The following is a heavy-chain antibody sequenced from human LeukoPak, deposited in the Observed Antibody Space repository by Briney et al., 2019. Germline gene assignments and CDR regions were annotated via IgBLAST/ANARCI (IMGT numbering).Heavy chain of an antibody. J-gene: IGHJ6*03. CDR2: IYYSGST. Sequence: PSETLSLTCTVSGGSISSYYWSWIRQPPGKGLEWIGSIYYSGSTYYNPSLKSRVTISVDTSKNQFSLKLSSVTAADTAVYYCARNQVVIVVKNNYYYMDVWGKGTTVTVSS. V-gene: IGHV4-39*01. D-gene: IGHD3-22*01. CDR3: ARNQVVIVVKNNYYYMDV. CDR1: GGSISSYY.